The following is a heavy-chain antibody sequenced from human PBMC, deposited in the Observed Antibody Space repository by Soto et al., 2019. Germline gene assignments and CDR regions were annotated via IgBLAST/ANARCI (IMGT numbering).Heavy chain of an antibody. D-gene: IGHD5-12*01. CDR1: GDSFNVYY. CDR2: INPNGGVT. CDR3: ARESGGATATLDYYYFYMDV. V-gene: IGHV1-2*02. Sequence: ASVKVSCKTSGDSFNVYYIHWVRQAPGQGLEWMGWINPNGGVTKYAQKFRGRVTVTRDTSIRTVYMELSSLRSDDTAVYYCARESGGATATLDYYYFYMDVWGKGTTVTVSS. J-gene: IGHJ6*03.